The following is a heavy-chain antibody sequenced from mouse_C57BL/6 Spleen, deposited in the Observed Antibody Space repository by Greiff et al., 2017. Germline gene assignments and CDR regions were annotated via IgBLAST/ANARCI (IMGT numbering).Heavy chain of an antibody. CDR2: IYPGDGDT. CDR3: ARSKTAQAPFAY. J-gene: IGHJ3*01. Sequence: QVQLQQSGPELVKPGASVKISCKASGYAFSSSWMNWVKQRPGKGLEWIGRIYPGDGDTNYNGKFKGKATLTADKSSSTAYMQLSSLTSEDSAVYFCARSKTAQAPFAYWGQGTLVTVSA. V-gene: IGHV1-82*01. CDR1: GYAFSSSW. D-gene: IGHD3-2*02.